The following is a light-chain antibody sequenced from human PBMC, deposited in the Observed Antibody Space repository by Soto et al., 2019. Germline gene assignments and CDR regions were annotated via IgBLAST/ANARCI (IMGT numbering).Light chain of an antibody. CDR3: HHYSSSPTT. Sequence: TVLTQSPGTLSLSAGERATLFCKARQSVIKYLGWNQQKPGHDYRLLIYAASNRATGIPDRFSGSGSGTDFTLNIRRLEPEDFAVYYCHHYSSSPTTFGQGTKV. J-gene: IGKJ1*01. V-gene: IGKV3-20*01. CDR1: QSVIKY. CDR2: AAS.